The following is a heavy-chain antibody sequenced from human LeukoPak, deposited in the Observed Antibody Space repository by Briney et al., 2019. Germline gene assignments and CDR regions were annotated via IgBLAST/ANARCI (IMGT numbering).Heavy chain of an antibody. CDR3: ARLHAGRYFDY. J-gene: IGHJ4*02. CDR1: GGSISSYY. Sequence: SETLSLTCTVSGGSISSYYWSWIRQPPGKGLEWIGYICYSGSTNYNPSLKSRVTISVDTSKNQFSLKLSSVTAADTAVYYCARLHAGRYFDYWGQGTLVTVSS. CDR2: ICYSGST. D-gene: IGHD1-26*01. V-gene: IGHV4-59*08.